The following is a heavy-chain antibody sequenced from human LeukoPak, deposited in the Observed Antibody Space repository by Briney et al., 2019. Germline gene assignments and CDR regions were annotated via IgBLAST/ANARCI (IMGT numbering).Heavy chain of an antibody. CDR1: GFTFSSYA. J-gene: IGHJ1*01. D-gene: IGHD6-13*01. V-gene: IGHV3-30-3*01. Sequence: GGSLRLSCAASGFTFSSYAMHWVRQAPGKGLEWVAVISYDGSNKYYADSVKGRFTISRDNAKNTLYLQMNSLRAEDTAVYYCAKDFYVVAAAGTPLIGFQHWGQGTLVTVSS. CDR2: ISYDGSNK. CDR3: AKDFYVVAAAGTPLIGFQH.